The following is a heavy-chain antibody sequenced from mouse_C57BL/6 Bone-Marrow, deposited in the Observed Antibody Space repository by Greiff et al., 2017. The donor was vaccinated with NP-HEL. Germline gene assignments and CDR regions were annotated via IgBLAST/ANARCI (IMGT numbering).Heavy chain of an antibody. Sequence: EVKLMASGGDLVKPGGSLKLSCAASGFTFSSYGMSWVRQTPDKRLEWVATISSGGSYTYYPASVKGRFTISRDNAKNTLYLQMSSLKSEDTAMYYCASPYDYDFAWFAYWGQGTLVTVSA. J-gene: IGHJ3*01. D-gene: IGHD2-4*01. CDR3: ASPYDYDFAWFAY. CDR2: ISSGGSYT. CDR1: GFTFSSYG. V-gene: IGHV5-6*01.